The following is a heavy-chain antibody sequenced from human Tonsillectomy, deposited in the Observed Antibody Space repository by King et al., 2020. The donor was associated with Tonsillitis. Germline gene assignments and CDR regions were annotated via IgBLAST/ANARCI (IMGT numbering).Heavy chain of an antibody. D-gene: IGHD2-21*02. J-gene: IGHJ3*01. V-gene: IGHV3-33*05. CDR3: ARDCRDCYLGSDVFEV. Sequence: VQLVESGGGVVQPGRSLRLSCEVSGFIFSKYGMHWVRQAAGKGLEWVAVISFDGRNIYYGDSVKGRFTISRDNSKNTLYLQVNSLRAEDTAMYYCARDCRDCYLGSDVFEVWGLGTMVTVSS. CDR2: ISFDGRNI. CDR1: GFIFSKYG.